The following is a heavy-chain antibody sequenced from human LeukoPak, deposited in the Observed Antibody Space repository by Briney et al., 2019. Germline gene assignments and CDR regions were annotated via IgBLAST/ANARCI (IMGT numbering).Heavy chain of an antibody. CDR2: IYYSGSS. D-gene: IGHD3-3*01. V-gene: IGHV4-59*08. CDR1: GGSISSFY. J-gene: IGHJ5*02. CDR3: ARSAQTFYDFWSGYSGADWFDP. Sequence: SETLSLTCAVSGGSISSFYSSWIRQPPGKGLEYIGSIYYSGSSIYNPSLKSRVTISVDTSKNHFSLKLSSVTAADTAVYYCARSAQTFYDFWSGYSGADWFDPWGQGTLVTVSS.